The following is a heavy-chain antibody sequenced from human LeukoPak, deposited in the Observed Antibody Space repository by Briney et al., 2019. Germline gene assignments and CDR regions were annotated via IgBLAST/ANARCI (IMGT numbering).Heavy chain of an antibody. V-gene: IGHV1-2*02. D-gene: IGHD3-10*01. CDR3: ARSPRLLWFRELLNAFDI. CDR2: INPNSGGT. CDR1: GYTFTGYY. Sequence: GASVKVSCKASGYTFTGYYMHWVRQAPGQGLEWMGWINPNSGGTNYAQKFQGRVTMTRDTSISTAYMELSRLRFDDTAVYYCARSPRLLWFRELLNAFDIWGQGTMVTVSS. J-gene: IGHJ3*02.